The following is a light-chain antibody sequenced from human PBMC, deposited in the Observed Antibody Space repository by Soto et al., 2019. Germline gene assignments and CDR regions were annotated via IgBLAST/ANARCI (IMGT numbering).Light chain of an antibody. CDR3: QQTYSTPAWT. CDR1: QSISSY. CDR2: AAS. J-gene: IGKJ1*01. Sequence: DIQMTQSPSSLSASVGDRVTITCRASQSISSYLNWYQKKPGKAPKLLIYAASSLQSGVPSRFSGIGSGTDFTLTISSLQPDDVATYFCQQTYSTPAWTFGQGTKVEI. V-gene: IGKV1-39*01.